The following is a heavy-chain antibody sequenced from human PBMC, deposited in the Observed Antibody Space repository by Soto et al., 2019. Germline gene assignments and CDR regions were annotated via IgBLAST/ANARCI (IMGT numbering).Heavy chain of an antibody. D-gene: IGHD6-25*01. CDR2: MYYNGNT. V-gene: IGHV4-39*01. CDR3: ARGRGDTGYPAYYYYYYYMDV. J-gene: IGHJ6*03. CDR1: GGSFTSTNYF. Sequence: PSETLSLTCTVSGGSFTSTNYFWGWIRQPPGKGLEWIGYMYYNGNTFYSPSLKSRVTMSVDTSKRQFSLDLSSVTAADTAMYYCARGRGDTGYPAYYYYYYYMDVWGKGTTVTVSS.